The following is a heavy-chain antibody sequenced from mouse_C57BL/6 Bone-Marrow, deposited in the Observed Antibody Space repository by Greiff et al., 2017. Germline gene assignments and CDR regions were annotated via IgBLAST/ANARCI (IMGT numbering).Heavy chain of an antibody. CDR3: ARDYYINYAD. CDR1: GYTFTSYW. J-gene: IGHJ2*01. V-gene: IGHV1-64*01. Sequence: QVQLQQPGAELVKPGASVKLSCKASGYTFTSYWMHWVKQRPGPGLEWIGMIHPNSGSTNYNEKFKSKATLTVDKSSSTAYMQLSSLTSEDAAVYYCARDYYINYADWGQGTTLTVSS. CDR2: IHPNSGST. D-gene: IGHD2-5*01.